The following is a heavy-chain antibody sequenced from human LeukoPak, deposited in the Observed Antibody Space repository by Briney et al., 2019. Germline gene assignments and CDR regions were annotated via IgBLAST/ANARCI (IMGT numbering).Heavy chain of an antibody. D-gene: IGHD3-10*01. CDR2: ILYDRSDK. Sequence: PAGSLRLSCAASGFSFSRYGRWCVRRPPAKGVLEVAFILYDRSDKYYADSVKGRFTISRDNSKNTLFLQMNSLRAEDTAVYYCAKDLMRDIWFGESWGQGTLVSVSS. V-gene: IGHV3-30*02. CDR3: AKDLMRDIWFGES. J-gene: IGHJ5*02. CDR1: GFSFSRYG.